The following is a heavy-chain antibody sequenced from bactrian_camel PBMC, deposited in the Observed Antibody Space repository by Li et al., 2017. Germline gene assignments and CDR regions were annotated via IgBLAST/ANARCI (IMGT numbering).Heavy chain of an antibody. D-gene: IGHD4*01. Sequence: LVESGGGSVEAGGSQRLSCVVTDDANEFEWIGWFRPDDKGERVGVAVIHDDDSTKYTESVKGRFTISKDNTLWLQMDSLKPEDTGMYFCGADYSKGGDCDVDYDLTGQGTQVTVS. V-gene: IGHV3S53*01. CDR1: DDANEFEW. CDR2: IHDDDST. J-gene: IGHJ4*01.